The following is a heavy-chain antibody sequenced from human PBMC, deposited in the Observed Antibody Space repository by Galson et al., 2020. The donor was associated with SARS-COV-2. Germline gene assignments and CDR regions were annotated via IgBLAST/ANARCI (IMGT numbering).Heavy chain of an antibody. Sequence: GESLKISCEASGFTFSIYGMHWVRQAPGKGLAGVAVIWYDGSNKYYADSVKGRFTISRDNSKNTLYLQMNSLRAEETAVYYCAADYGDYQNYYYYYGMDVWGKWTTVTVSS. V-gene: IGHV3-33*01. CDR1: GFTFSIYG. D-gene: IGHD4-17*01. J-gene: IGHJ6*04. CDR3: AADYGDYQNYYYYYGMDV. CDR2: IWYDGSNK.